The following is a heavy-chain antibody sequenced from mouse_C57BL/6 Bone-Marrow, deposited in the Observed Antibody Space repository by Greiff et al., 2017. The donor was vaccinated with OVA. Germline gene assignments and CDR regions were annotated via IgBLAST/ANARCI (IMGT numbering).Heavy chain of an antibody. CDR1: AYTFTSYW. Sequence: QVQLQQPGAELVKPGASVKFSCKPSAYTFTSYWMHWVKQRPGQGLEWIGMIHPNSGSTNYNEKFKSKATLTVDKSSSTAYMQLSSLTSEDSAVYYCARGGVYYSNYVGWYVDVWGRGTTITVTA. J-gene: IGHJ1*03. D-gene: IGHD2-5*01. V-gene: IGHV1-64*01. CDR2: IHPNSGST. CDR3: ARGGVYYSNYVGWYVDV.